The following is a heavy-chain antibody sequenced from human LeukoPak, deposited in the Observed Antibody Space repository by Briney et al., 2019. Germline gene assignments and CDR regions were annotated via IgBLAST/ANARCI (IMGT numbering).Heavy chain of an antibody. D-gene: IGHD3-22*01. Sequence: SETLSLTCTVSGDSISSYYWSWIRQPPGKGLEWIGYMYYSGSTNYNPSLESRITISADTSKNQFSLKLSSVTAADPAVYYCARERKYYYGGSSFFDSGGKGPMVTVSS. CDR1: GDSISSYY. J-gene: IGHJ3*02. V-gene: IGHV4-59*01. CDR3: ARERKYYYGGSSFFDS. CDR2: MYYSGST.